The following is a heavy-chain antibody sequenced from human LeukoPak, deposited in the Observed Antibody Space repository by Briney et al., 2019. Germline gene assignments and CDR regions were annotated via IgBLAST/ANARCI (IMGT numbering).Heavy chain of an antibody. CDR3: ARQENTAAGFDY. Sequence: QTGGSLRLSCAASGFTFSSYDMHWVRQATGKGLEWVSAIGTAGDTYYPGSVKGRFTISRENAKNSLYLQMNSLRAEDTAVYYCARQENTAAGFDYWGQGTLVTVSS. CDR2: IGTAGDT. V-gene: IGHV3-13*01. J-gene: IGHJ4*02. CDR1: GFTFSSYD. D-gene: IGHD6-13*01.